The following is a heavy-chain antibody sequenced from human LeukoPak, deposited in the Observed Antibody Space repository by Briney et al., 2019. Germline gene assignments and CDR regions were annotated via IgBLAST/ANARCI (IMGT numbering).Heavy chain of an antibody. J-gene: IGHJ4*02. CDR3: AIYHDSSGYYGY. Sequence: SETLSLTCTVSGGSISSYYWSWIRQPPGKGLEWIGYIYYSGSTNYNPSLKSRVTISVDTSKNQFSLKLSSVTAADTAVYYCAIYHDSSGYYGYWGQGTLVTVSS. V-gene: IGHV4-59*01. CDR2: IYYSGST. D-gene: IGHD3-22*01. CDR1: GGSISSYY.